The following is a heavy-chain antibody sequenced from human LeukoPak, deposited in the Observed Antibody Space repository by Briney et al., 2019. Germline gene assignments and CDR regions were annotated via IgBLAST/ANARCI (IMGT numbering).Heavy chain of an antibody. Sequence: SETLSLTCTVSGGSISSYYWSWIRQPPGKGLEWIGYIYYSGSTNYNPYLKSRVTISLDTSKNHLSLKLSSVPGAERAVYYCTTVQEVTMLHLHGWSQGRLVTVSS. J-gene: IGHJ4*02. V-gene: IGHV4-59*01. D-gene: IGHD3-10*02. CDR1: GGSISSYY. CDR2: IYYSGST. CDR3: TTVQEVTMLHLHG.